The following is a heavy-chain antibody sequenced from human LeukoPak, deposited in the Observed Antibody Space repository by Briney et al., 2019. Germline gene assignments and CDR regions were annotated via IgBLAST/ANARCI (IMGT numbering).Heavy chain of an antibody. J-gene: IGHJ4*02. CDR2: ISYDGSNK. CDR3: ARDPDPYYYDSSGYYYEY. V-gene: IGHV3-30*03. CDR1: GFTFSSYG. D-gene: IGHD3-22*01. Sequence: GGSLRLSCAASGFTFSSYGMHWVRQAPGKGLEWVAVISYDGSNKYYADSVKGRFTISRDNAKNSLYLQMNSLRAEDTAVYYCARDPDPYYYDSSGYYYEYWGQGTLVTVSS.